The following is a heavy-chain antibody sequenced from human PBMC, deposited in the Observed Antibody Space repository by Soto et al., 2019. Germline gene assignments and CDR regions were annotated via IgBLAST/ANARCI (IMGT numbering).Heavy chain of an antibody. CDR1: GFTFSSYA. CDR2: ISGSGGST. Sequence: GGSLRLSCAASGFTFSSYAMSWVRQAPGKGLEWVSAISGSGGSTYYADSVKGRFTISRDNSKNTLYLQMNSRRAEDTAVYYCAKKFGVVVPAARRRRYYGMDVWGQGTTVTVSS. J-gene: IGHJ6*02. CDR3: AKKFGVVVPAARRRRYYGMDV. V-gene: IGHV3-23*01. D-gene: IGHD2-2*01.